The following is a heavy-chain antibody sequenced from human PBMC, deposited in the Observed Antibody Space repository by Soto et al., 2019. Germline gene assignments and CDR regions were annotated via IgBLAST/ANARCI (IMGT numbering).Heavy chain of an antibody. CDR3: ARPHLGLMVYALD. Sequence: QVQLQQWGAGLLKPSETLSLTCAVYGGSFSGYYWSWIRQPPGKGLEWIGEINHSGSTNYNPSLKSRVTISVDTSKNQFSLKLSSVTAADTAVYYCARPHLGLMVYALDWGQGTMVTVSS. CDR2: INHSGST. CDR1: GGSFSGYY. J-gene: IGHJ3*01. D-gene: IGHD2-8*01. V-gene: IGHV4-34*01.